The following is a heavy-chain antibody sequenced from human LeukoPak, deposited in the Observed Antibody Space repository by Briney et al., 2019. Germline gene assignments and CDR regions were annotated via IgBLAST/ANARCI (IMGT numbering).Heavy chain of an antibody. CDR3: AKDLRDSSGINPSGFDY. J-gene: IGHJ4*02. D-gene: IGHD3-22*01. CDR1: GFTFSSYA. CDR2: ISGSGGST. V-gene: IGHV3-23*01. Sequence: PGGSLRLSCAASGFTFSSYAMSWVRQAPGKGLEWVSAISGSGGSTYYADSVKGRFTISRDNSKNTLYLQMNSLRAEDTAVYYCAKDLRDSSGINPSGFDYWGQGTLVTVSS.